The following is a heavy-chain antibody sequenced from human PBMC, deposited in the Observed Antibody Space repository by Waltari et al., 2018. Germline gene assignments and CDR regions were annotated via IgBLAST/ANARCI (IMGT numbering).Heavy chain of an antibody. D-gene: IGHD5-18*01. V-gene: IGHV3-53*02. CDR1: GFTVSSDY. CDR2: IYSSGST. CDR3: AREGVDTANDY. Sequence: EVQLVETGGGLIQPGGSLRLSCAASGFTVSSDYMSWVRQAPGKGLEGVSVIYSSGSTYYADSVKGRFTISRDNSKNTVYLQMHSLRAEDTAVYYCAREGVDTANDYWGQGTQVTVSS. J-gene: IGHJ4*02.